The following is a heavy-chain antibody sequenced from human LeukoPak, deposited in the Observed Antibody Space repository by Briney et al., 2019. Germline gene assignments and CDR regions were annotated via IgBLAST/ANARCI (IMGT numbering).Heavy chain of an antibody. CDR1: GFTFSNAR. J-gene: IGHJ4*02. CDR3: TTYDSSGF. Sequence: GGALRLSCAASGFTFSNARVSWVRPAPGEGVEWVGRIKSKTDGGTTDYAAPVKGRFTISRDDSKNTLYLQMNSLKTEDTAVYYCTTYDSSGFWGQGTLVTVSS. CDR2: IKSKTDGGTT. V-gene: IGHV3-15*01. D-gene: IGHD3-22*01.